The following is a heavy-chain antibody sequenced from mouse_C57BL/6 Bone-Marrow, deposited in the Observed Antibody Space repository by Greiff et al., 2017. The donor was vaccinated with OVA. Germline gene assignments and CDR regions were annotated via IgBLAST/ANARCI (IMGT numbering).Heavy chain of an antibody. D-gene: IGHD1-1*01. CDR1: GFTFSDYG. CDR3: ARHDYYGSSYGDYYAMDY. J-gene: IGHJ4*01. CDR2: ISNLAYSI. V-gene: IGHV5-15*01. Sequence: EVKLVESGGGLVQPGGSLKLSCAASGFTFSDYGMAWVRQAPRKGPEWVAFISNLAYSIYYADTVTGRFTISRENAKNTLYLEMSSLRSEDTAMYYCARHDYYGSSYGDYYAMDYWGQGTSVTVSS.